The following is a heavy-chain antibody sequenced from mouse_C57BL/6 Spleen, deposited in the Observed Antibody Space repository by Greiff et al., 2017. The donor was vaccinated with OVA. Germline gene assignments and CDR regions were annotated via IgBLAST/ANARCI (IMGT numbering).Heavy chain of an antibody. D-gene: IGHD1-1*01. CDR2: IDPSDSYT. J-gene: IGHJ4*01. CDR1: GYTFTSYW. V-gene: IGHV1-59*01. Sequence: VQLQQPGAELVRPGTSVKLSCKASGYTFTSYWMHWVKQRPGQGLEWIGVIDPSDSYTNYNQKFKGKATLTVDTSSITAYMQLSSLTSEDSAVYYCARHYGSSFRAMDYWGQGTSVTVSS. CDR3: ARHYGSSFRAMDY.